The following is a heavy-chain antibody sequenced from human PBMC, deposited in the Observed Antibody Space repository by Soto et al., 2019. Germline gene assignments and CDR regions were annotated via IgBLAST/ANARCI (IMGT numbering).Heavy chain of an antibody. CDR2: TYYRSKWYN. D-gene: IGHD2-2*01. J-gene: IGHJ4*02. CDR1: GDSVSSNSAA. CDR3: ARDSQLRTDYRYCSSTSCLTNFDY. Sequence: SQTLSLTCAISGDSVSSNSAAWNWIRQSPSRGLEWLGRTYYRSKWYNDYAVSVKSRITINPDTSKNQFSLQLNSVTPEDTAVYYCARDSQLRTDYRYCSSTSCLTNFDYWGQGTLVTVSS. V-gene: IGHV6-1*01.